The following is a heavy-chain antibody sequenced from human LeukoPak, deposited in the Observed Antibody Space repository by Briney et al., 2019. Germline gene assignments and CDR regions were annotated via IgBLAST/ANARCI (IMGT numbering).Heavy chain of an antibody. CDR1: GFSFSSYW. J-gene: IGHJ5*02. CDR2: INSDGSST. CDR3: ARDPMALDWFDP. V-gene: IGHV3-74*01. D-gene: IGHD3-10*01. Sequence: PGGSLRLSCAASGFSFSSYWMYWVRQAPGKGLVWVSRINSDGSSTNYADSVKGRFTISRDNAKNRLYLQMNSLRAEDTAVYYCARDPMALDWFDPWGQGTLVTVSS.